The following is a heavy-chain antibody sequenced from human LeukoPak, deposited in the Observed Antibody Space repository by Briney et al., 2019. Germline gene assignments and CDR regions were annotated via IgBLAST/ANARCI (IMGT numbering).Heavy chain of an antibody. V-gene: IGHV4-39*01. Sequence: SETLSLTCTVSGGSISSSSYYWGWIRQPPGKGLEWIGSIYYSGSTYYNPSLKSRVTISVDTSKNQFSLKLSSVTAADTDVYYCARGADYGDSTDAFDIWGQGTMVTVSS. CDR1: GGSISSSSYY. CDR3: ARGADYGDSTDAFDI. CDR2: IYYSGST. J-gene: IGHJ3*02. D-gene: IGHD4-17*01.